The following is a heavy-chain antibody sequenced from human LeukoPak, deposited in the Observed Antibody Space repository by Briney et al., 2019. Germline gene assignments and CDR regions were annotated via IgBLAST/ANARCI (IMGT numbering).Heavy chain of an antibody. J-gene: IGHJ6*02. CDR2: IIPILGIA. Sequence: ASVKVSRKASGGTFSSYAISWVRQAPGQGLEWMGRIIPILGIANYAQKFQGRVTITADKSTSTAYMELSSLRSEDTAVYYCARAFHYYYYGMDVWGQGTTVTVSS. V-gene: IGHV1-69*04. CDR3: ARAFHYYYYGMDV. CDR1: GGTFSSYA.